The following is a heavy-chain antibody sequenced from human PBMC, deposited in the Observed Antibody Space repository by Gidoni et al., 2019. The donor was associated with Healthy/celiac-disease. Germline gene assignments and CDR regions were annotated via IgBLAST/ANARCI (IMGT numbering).Heavy chain of an antibody. CDR2: IRSKANSYAT. J-gene: IGHJ4*02. CDR1: GFTFSGSA. V-gene: IGHV3-73*01. D-gene: IGHD1-26*01. CDR3: TSQTGSSN. Sequence: EVQLVEAGGGWVQPGGSLKLSSAASGFTFSGSAMQWVRQASGKGLEWVGRIRSKANSYATAYAASVKGRFTISRDDSKNTAYLQMNSLKTEDTAVYYCTSQTGSSNWGQGTLVTVSS.